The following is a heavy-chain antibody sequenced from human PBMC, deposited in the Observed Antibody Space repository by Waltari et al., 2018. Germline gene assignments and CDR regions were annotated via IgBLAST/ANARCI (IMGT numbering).Heavy chain of an antibody. Sequence: QVQLVQSGAEVKKPGSSVKGSCKASGVTFSSYAIRWVLPAPGQGLEWMGGIIPIFGTANYAQKFQGRVTITADESTSTAYMELSSLRSEDTAVYYCARGRSSTSTEYFQHWGQGTLVTVSS. CDR3: ARGRSSTSTEYFQH. CDR2: IIPIFGTA. D-gene: IGHD2-2*01. V-gene: IGHV1-69*12. J-gene: IGHJ1*01. CDR1: GVTFSSYA.